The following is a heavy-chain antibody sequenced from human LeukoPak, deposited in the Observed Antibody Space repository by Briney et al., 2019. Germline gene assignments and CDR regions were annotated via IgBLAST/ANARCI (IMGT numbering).Heavy chain of an antibody. Sequence: SETLSLTCTVSGGSISSSSYYWSWIRQPPGKELEWIGYISYSGKTDSNPSLKSRVTISVDTSNNQFYLKLSSVTAADTAVYYCAKHTTYGDYNPNDYWGQGTLVTVSS. D-gene: IGHD4-17*01. CDR2: ISYSGKT. CDR3: AKHTTYGDYNPNDY. J-gene: IGHJ4*02. CDR1: GGSISSSSYY. V-gene: IGHV4-61*05.